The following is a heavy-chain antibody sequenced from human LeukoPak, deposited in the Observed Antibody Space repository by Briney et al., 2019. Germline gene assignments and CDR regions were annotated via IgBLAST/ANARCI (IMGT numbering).Heavy chain of an antibody. CDR1: GGSISSSSASSYY. Sequence: SETLSLTWTVSGGSISSSSASSYYWGWIRQPPGKGLEWIGSIYYSGSTYYNPSLKSRVTISVDTSKNQFSLKLSSVTAADTAVYYCARDRVDGSDDYWGQGTLVTVSS. CDR2: IYYSGST. D-gene: IGHD3-10*01. J-gene: IGHJ4*02. V-gene: IGHV4-39*07. CDR3: ARDRVDGSDDY.